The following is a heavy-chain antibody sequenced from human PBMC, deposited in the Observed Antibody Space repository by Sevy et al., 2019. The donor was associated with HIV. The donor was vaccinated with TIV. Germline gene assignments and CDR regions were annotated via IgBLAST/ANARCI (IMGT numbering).Heavy chain of an antibody. CDR1: GYTLTELS. Sequence: ASVKVSCKVSGYTLTELSMHWVRQAPGKGLEWMGGFDPEDGETIYAQKFQGRVTMTEDTSTDTAYMELSSLRSEDTAVYYCATLSAANLRCYYGMDVWGQGTTVTVSS. J-gene: IGHJ6*02. CDR2: FDPEDGET. V-gene: IGHV1-24*01. CDR3: ATLSAANLRCYYGMDV.